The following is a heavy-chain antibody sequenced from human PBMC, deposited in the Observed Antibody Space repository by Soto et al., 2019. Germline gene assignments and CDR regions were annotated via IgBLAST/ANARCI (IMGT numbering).Heavy chain of an antibody. Sequence: QVQLQESGPGLVKPSETLSLSCTVSGGSISGYYWSWIRQPAGKGLEYIGRIYSSGSTNYHPSLKSRLTMSVDTSTNSFSLKLSSVPAADTAVYYCGSGSGDYVDSWGPGTLVTVSS. CDR1: GGSISGYY. J-gene: IGHJ4*02. V-gene: IGHV4-4*07. CDR3: GSGSGDYVDS. D-gene: IGHD6-25*01. CDR2: IYSSGST.